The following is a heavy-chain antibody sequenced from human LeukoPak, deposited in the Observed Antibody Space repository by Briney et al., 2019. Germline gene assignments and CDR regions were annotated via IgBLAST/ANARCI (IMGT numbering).Heavy chain of an antibody. CDR1: GFTVSSYF. V-gene: IGHV3-53*01. CDR3: AKGDLSSSWGPDFDY. CDR2: TYSSGTT. Sequence: GGSLRLSCAASGFTVSSYFVSWVRQAPGKGLEWVSLTYSSGTTDYADSVKGRFTVSRDNSKNTVYLQMNSLRAEDTAMYYCAKGDLSSSWGPDFDYWGQGTLVTVSS. J-gene: IGHJ4*02. D-gene: IGHD6-13*01.